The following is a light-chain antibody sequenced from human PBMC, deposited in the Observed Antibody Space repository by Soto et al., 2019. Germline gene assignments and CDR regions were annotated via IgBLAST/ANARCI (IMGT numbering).Light chain of an antibody. CDR1: SSDVGSYNL. CDR2: EVS. V-gene: IGLV2-23*02. CDR3: CSYAGSSTPLV. J-gene: IGLJ1*01. Sequence: QSVLTQPASVSGSPGQSTTISCTGTSSDVGSYNLVSWYQQHPGKAPKLMIYEVSKRPSGVSNRFSGSKSGNTASLTISGLQAEDEADYSCCSYAGSSTPLVFGTGTKVTVL.